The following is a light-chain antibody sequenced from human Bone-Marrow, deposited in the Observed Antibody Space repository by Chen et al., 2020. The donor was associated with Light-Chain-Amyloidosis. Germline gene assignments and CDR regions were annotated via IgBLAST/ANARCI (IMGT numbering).Light chain of an antibody. CDR3: KVWRSGSYV. V-gene: IGLV3-1*01. J-gene: IGLJ1*01. CDR2: QDS. Sequence: SYELTQPPSVSVSPGQTASITCSGDKLGDKYACWYQQKPGQSPVLVIYQDSKRPSGIPERFSGSSSGNTAPLSVGGTQARAEADYCGKVWRSGSYVFGPGSKVT. CDR1: KLGDKY.